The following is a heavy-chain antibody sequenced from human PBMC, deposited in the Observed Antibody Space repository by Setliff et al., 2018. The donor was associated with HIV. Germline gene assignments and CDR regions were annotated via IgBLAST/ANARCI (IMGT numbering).Heavy chain of an antibody. CDR3: ARETIRSGHPSEAGFDF. D-gene: IGHD6-19*01. Sequence: HSETLSLTCTVSAYSIRNGYYWGWIRQSPGKGLEWIGTLYYDGNTYYNPSLKSRVTMSVDTSKNQFSLNLNSVTAADTAVYYCARETIRSGHPSEAGFDFWGQGALVTVSS. CDR1: AYSIRNGYY. J-gene: IGHJ4*02. V-gene: IGHV4-38-2*02. CDR2: LYYDGNT.